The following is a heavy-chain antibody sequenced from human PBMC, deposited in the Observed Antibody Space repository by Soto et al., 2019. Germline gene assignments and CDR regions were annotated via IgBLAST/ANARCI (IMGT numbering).Heavy chain of an antibody. J-gene: IGHJ6*02. Sequence: QLQLQESGPGLVKPSETLSLTCTVSGGSISSSSYYWGWIRQPPGKGLEWIGSIYYSGSTYYNPSLKSRVTISVDTSKNQFSLKLSSVTAADTAVYYCAREKVATIYYYYYGMDVWGQGTTVTVSS. CDR1: GGSISSSSYY. CDR3: AREKVATIYYYYYGMDV. D-gene: IGHD5-12*01. CDR2: IYYSGST. V-gene: IGHV4-39*01.